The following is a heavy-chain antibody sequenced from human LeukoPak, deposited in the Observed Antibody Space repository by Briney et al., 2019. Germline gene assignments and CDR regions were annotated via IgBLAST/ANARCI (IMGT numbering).Heavy chain of an antibody. V-gene: IGHV4-34*01. CDR1: GGSFSGQY. CDR2: INHSGST. CDR3: ARGLDPYGDYVSYGMDV. D-gene: IGHD4-17*01. Sequence: SETLSLTCAVYGGSFSGQYWNWIRQAPGKGLEWIGEINHSGSTNYNPSLKSRVTMSVDTSKNQFSLKLSSVTAADTAVYYCARGLDPYGDYVSYGMDVWGQGTTVTVSS. J-gene: IGHJ6*02.